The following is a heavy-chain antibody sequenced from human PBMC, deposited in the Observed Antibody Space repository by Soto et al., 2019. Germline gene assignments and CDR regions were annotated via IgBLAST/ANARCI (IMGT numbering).Heavy chain of an antibody. CDR2: ISAHNGNT. Sequence: QVHLVQSGAEVKKPGASVKVSCKASGYTFTSYGITWVRQAPGQGLEWMGWISAHNGNTDYAQKLQGRVIVTRDTSTSTAYVELRSLISDYTAVYYCAGGRYGDYWGQGALVTVSS. CDR3: AGGRYGDY. V-gene: IGHV1-18*01. D-gene: IGHD1-1*01. CDR1: GYTFTSYG. J-gene: IGHJ4*02.